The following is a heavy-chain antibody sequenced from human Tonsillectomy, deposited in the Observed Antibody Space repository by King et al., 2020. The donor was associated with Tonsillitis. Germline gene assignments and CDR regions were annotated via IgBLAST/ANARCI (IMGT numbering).Heavy chain of an antibody. J-gene: IGHJ4*02. D-gene: IGHD5-12*01. CDR2: IKQDESKK. V-gene: IGHV3-7*01. CDR1: GFTFSSYW. Sequence: VQLVESGGGLVQPGGSLRLSCAASGFTFSSYWMSWVRQAPGRGLEWVPNIKQDESKKYYVDSGKVRFTSSRDNAKNSLYLQMNSLRAEDTAVYYCARDEYSGYEKWGQGTLVTVSS. CDR3: ARDEYSGYEK.